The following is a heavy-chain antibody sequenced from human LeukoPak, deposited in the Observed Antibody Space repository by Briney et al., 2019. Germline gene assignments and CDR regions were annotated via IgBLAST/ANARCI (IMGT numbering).Heavy chain of an antibody. J-gene: IGHJ4*02. V-gene: IGHV2-5*01. Sequence: ESGPTLAKPTQTLTLTCNFSGFFFYTSKVGVGWIRQPPGKALEWLALIYWNDDKRYSPSLRNRLTITKDTSKDQVVLTMTNMDPVDTGTYYCAHRRYLDFPSGYYRSDYYDYWGQGTLVTVSS. CDR2: IYWNDDK. CDR3: AHRRYLDFPSGYYRSDYYDY. D-gene: IGHD3-3*01. CDR1: GFFFYTSKVG.